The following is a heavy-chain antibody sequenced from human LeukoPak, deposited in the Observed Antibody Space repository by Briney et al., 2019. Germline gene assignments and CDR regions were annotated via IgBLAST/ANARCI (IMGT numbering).Heavy chain of an antibody. Sequence: SETPSLTCAVYGGSCSAYDWSWIRQPPGKGLEWIGEINHSGSTNYNPSLKSRVTISVDTSKNQFSLKLSSVTAADTAVYYCARLMDIVDYWGQGTLVTVSS. CDR1: GGSCSAYD. V-gene: IGHV4-34*01. CDR3: ARLMDIVDY. CDR2: INHSGST. J-gene: IGHJ4*02. D-gene: IGHD5-12*01.